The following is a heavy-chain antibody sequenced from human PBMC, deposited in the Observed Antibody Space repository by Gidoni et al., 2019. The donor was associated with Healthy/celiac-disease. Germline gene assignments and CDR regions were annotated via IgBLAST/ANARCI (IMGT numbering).Heavy chain of an antibody. Sequence: EVQLLETGGGWVQPGGSMRRSGAASGVPFSNYAMSGYRQAPGKGLAWVSVISGSGDNTHSADPVKVRFTISRDNSKNILYLQMNSLRAEDTAVYYCAKGWPRGDFDYWGQGTLVIVSP. D-gene: IGHD3-10*01. CDR1: GVPFSNYA. J-gene: IGHJ4*02. CDR2: ISGSGDNT. V-gene: IGHV3-23*01. CDR3: AKGWPRGDFDY.